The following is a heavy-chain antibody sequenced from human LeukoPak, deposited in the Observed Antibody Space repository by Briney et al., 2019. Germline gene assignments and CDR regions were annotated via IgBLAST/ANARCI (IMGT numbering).Heavy chain of an antibody. CDR2: IIPIFGTA. V-gene: IGHV1-69*05. J-gene: IGHJ4*02. CDR1: GYTFTGYY. CDR3: ARLLEWLGYFDY. D-gene: IGHD6-19*01. Sequence: SVKVSCKASGYTFTGYYMHWVRQAPGQGLEWMGGIIPIFGTANYAQKFQGRVTITTDESTSTAYMELSSLRSEDTAVYYCARLLEWLGYFDYWGQGTLVTVSS.